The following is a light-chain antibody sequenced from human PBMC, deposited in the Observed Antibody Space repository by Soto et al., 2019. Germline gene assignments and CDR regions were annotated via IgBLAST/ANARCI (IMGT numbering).Light chain of an antibody. CDR3: QQYKNWPL. V-gene: IGKV3-15*01. CDR1: QSVRSH. Sequence: IVITQSPATLSVSPVEGVTLSCRASQSVRSHLAWYQQKPGQPPRLLIYGASTRATGIPARFSGSGFGTEFTLTISSLQSEDFAVYYCQQYKNWPLFGQGTRLEIK. CDR2: GAS. J-gene: IGKJ5*01.